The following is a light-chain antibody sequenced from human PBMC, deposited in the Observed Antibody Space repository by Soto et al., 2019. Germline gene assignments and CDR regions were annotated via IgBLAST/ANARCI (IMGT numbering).Light chain of an antibody. CDR1: QGVSSS. J-gene: IGKJ3*01. CDR3: QQRSNWPT. CDR2: DAS. Sequence: EILLTQCPATLSLSPGERATLSCRASQGVSSSLAWYKQKPGQAPRLLIYDASNRATGIPARLSGSGSGTDFTLTISSIAPEDFAVYYCQQRSNWPTFGPGTKVDIK. V-gene: IGKV3-11*01.